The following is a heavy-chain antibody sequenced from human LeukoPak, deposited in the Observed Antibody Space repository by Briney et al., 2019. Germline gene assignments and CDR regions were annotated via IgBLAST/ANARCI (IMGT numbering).Heavy chain of an antibody. CDR3: AKDYGSSWYYYYYYMDV. Sequence: PGGSLRLSCAASGFTFSSYAMSWVRQAPGKGLEWVSAISGSGGSTYYADSVKGRFTISRDNSKNTLYLQMNSLRAEDTAVYYCAKDYGSSWYYYYYYMDVWGKGTTVTVSS. CDR1: GFTFSSYA. V-gene: IGHV3-23*01. D-gene: IGHD6-13*01. CDR2: ISGSGGST. J-gene: IGHJ6*03.